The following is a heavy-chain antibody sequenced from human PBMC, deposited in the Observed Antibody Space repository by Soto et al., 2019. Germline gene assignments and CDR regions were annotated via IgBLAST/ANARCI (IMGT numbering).Heavy chain of an antibody. J-gene: IGHJ5*02. CDR2: ISSSSSYI. V-gene: IGHV3-21*01. CDR1: VFTFSSYS. Sequence: WWSLRLSCSASVFTFSSYSMNWVRQAPGKGLEWVSSISSSSSYIYYADSVKGRFTISRDNAKNSLYLQMNSLRAEDTAVYYCARTPGDGYNYGWFDPWGQGTLVTVSS. CDR3: ARTPGDGYNYGWFDP. D-gene: IGHD5-12*01.